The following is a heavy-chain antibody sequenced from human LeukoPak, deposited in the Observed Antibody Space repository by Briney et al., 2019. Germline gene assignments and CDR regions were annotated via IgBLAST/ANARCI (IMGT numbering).Heavy chain of an antibody. D-gene: IGHD3-16*02. CDR3: ARDQVAGDYVWGSYRFAPGY. V-gene: IGHV1-18*01. J-gene: IGHJ4*02. CDR2: ISAYNGNT. CDR1: GYTFTSYG. Sequence: ASVKVSCKASGYTFTSYGISWVRQAPGQGLEWIGWISAYNGNTNYAQKLQGRVTMTTDTSTSTAYMEPRSLRFDDTAVYYCARDQVAGDYVWGSYRFAPGYWGQGTLVTVSS.